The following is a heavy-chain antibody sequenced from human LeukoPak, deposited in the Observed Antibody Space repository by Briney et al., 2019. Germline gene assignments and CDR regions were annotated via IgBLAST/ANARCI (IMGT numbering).Heavy chain of an antibody. Sequence: GGSLRLSCATSGFTFSNYGMHWVRQAPGKGLEWVAVISHDGGNKYYADSVKGRFTISRDNSKNTLYLQMNSLRAEDTAVYYCARDRSSLLDYWGQGTLVTVSS. D-gene: IGHD2-15*01. V-gene: IGHV3-30*12. CDR3: ARDRSSLLDY. CDR1: GFTFSNYG. J-gene: IGHJ4*02. CDR2: ISHDGGNK.